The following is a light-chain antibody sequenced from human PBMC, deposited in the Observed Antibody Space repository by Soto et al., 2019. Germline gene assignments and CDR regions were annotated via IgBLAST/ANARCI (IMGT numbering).Light chain of an antibody. CDR2: DVS. Sequence: QSALTQPASVSGSPGQSIIISCPGNNSYVGTYRYVSWYQHHPGKAPKLMIYDVSYRPSGVSDRFSGSKSGNSASLAISGLQPEDEADYYCSSYASSSTLVFGGGTKVTVL. CDR3: SSYASSSTLV. CDR1: NSYVGTYRY. J-gene: IGLJ2*01. V-gene: IGLV2-14*03.